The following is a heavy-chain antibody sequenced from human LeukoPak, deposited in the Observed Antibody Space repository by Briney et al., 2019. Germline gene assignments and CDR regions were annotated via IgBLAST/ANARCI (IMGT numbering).Heavy chain of an antibody. CDR2: INHSGST. D-gene: IGHD3-9*01. Sequence: PSETLSLTCAVYGGSFSGYYWSWIRQPPGKGLEWIGEINHSGSTNYNPSLKSRVTISVDTSKNQFSLKLSSVTAADTAVYYCARHGPHYYDILTGYSEVDYWGQGTLVTVSS. J-gene: IGHJ4*02. V-gene: IGHV4-34*01. CDR3: ARHGPHYYDILTGYSEVDY. CDR1: GGSFSGYY.